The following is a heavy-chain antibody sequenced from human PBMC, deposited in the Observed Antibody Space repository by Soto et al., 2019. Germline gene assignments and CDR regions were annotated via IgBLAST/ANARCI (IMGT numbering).Heavy chain of an antibody. CDR1: GYTFTGYY. CDR3: ARDFYSSSAPDYYYGMDV. V-gene: IGHV1-2*04. D-gene: IGHD6-6*01. CDR2: INPNSGGT. J-gene: IGHJ6*02. Sequence: ASVKVSCKASGYTFTGYYMHWVRQAPGQGVEWMGWINPNSGGTNYAQKFRGWVTMTRDTSISTAYMELSRLRSDDTAVYYCARDFYSSSAPDYYYGMDVWGQGTTVTVSS.